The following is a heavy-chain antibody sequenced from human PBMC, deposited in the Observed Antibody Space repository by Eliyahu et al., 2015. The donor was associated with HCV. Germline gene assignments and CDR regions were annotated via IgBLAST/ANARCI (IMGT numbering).Heavy chain of an antibody. CDR2: IYYSGST. CDR3: ARYCSSTSCYTGAFDI. CDR1: GGSISSSSYY. Sequence: QLQLQESGPGLVKPSETLSLTCTVSGGSISSSSYYWGWIRQPPGKGLEWIGSIYYSGSTYYNPSLKSRVTISVDTSKNQFSLKLSSVTAADTAVYYCARYCSSTSCYTGAFDIWGQGTMVTVSS. D-gene: IGHD2-2*02. V-gene: IGHV4-39*01. J-gene: IGHJ3*02.